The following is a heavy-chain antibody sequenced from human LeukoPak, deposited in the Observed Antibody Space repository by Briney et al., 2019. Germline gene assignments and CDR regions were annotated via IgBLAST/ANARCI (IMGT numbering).Heavy chain of an antibody. CDR2: VYYSGGA. Sequence: PSETLSLTCSVSGDSFSGYYWHWIRQPPGKGLEWIGNVYYSGGASYNPSLKSRLTISVDSSKYQFSLRLDSVTAADTAIYYCARQMTTLPPGRTFNIWGQGTMVIVSS. V-gene: IGHV4-59*01. CDR1: GDSFSGYY. CDR3: ARQMTTLPPGRTFNI. J-gene: IGHJ3*02. D-gene: IGHD3-16*01.